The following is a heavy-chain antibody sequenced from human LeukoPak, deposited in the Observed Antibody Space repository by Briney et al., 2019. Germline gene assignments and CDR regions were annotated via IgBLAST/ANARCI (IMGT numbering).Heavy chain of an antibody. D-gene: IGHD5-18*01. V-gene: IGHV3-21*04. CDR2: ISSSSSYI. CDR1: GFTFSSYS. Sequence: PGGSLRLSCAASGFTFSSYSMNWVRQAPGKGLEWVSSISSSSSYIYYADSVKGRFTISRDNAKNSLYLQMNSLRAEDMALYYCAKDKYSYGYGAFDYWGQGTLVTVSS. CDR3: AKDKYSYGYGAFDY. J-gene: IGHJ4*02.